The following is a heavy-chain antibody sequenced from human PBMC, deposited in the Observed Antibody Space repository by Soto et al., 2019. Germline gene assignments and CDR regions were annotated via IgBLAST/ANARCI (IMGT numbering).Heavy chain of an antibody. J-gene: IGHJ4*02. CDR2: VNPSGGHT. CDR1: GDTFTDYY. CDR3: ARGGHVVVVTAALDY. V-gene: IGHV1-46*01. D-gene: IGHD2-21*02. Sequence: QVQLMQSGAEVKKPGASVKVSRKASGDTFTDYYIHWVRQAPGQGLEWMGTVNPSGGHTTYAHHFLGRVTMTRDTSTSTLYMELTSLTSDDTAVYYCARGGHVVVVTAALDYWGQGTLVTVSS.